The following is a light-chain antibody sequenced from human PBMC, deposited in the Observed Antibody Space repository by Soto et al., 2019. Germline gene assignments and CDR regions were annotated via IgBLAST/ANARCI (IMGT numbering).Light chain of an antibody. CDR1: QSISSN. J-gene: IGKJ1*01. CDR3: QQYNDWPLT. Sequence: EIVLTQSPATLSLSPGERATLSCRASQSISSNLAWYQQKPGQAPSLLIYGAFTRATGIPARFSGTGSGTEFTLNISSLQAEDFALYYCQQYNDWPLTFGQGTKVDIK. CDR2: GAF. V-gene: IGKV3-15*01.